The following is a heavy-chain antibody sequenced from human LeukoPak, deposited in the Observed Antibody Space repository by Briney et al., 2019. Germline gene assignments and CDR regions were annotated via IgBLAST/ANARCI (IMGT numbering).Heavy chain of an antibody. CDR3: ARVDSIAAADSTRSPAFDI. CDR2: ISYDGSNK. J-gene: IGHJ3*02. CDR1: AFTFSNYA. V-gene: IGHV3-30-3*01. Sequence: PGGSLRLSCAASAFTFSNYAMHWVRQAPGKGLEWVAIISYDGSNKYYAESVKGRFTISRDNSKNTVYLQMNSLRAEDTGVYYCARVDSIAAADSTRSPAFDIWGQGTMVTVSS. D-gene: IGHD6-13*01.